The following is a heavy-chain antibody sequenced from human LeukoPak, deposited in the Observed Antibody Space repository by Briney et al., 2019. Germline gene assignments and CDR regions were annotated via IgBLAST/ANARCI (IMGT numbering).Heavy chain of an antibody. CDR2: IYLGGTT. CDR1: GYSISSGPY. V-gene: IGHV4-38-2*01. J-gene: IGHJ4*02. D-gene: IGHD1-1*01. Sequence: SETLSLTCSVSGYSISSGPYWGWIRQPPGQGLEWIASIYLGGTTYYTPSLKSRVTISVDTSKNQLSLRLSSVTAADTAVYYCATNWSDFDYWGPGTLVTVSS. CDR3: ATNWSDFDY.